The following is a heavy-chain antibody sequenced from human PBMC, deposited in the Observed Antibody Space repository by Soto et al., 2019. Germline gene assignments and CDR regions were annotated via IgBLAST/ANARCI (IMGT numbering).Heavy chain of an antibody. CDR1: GFPFSSYG. Sequence: QVQLVESGGGVVQPGRSLRLSCAASGFPFSSYGMHWVRQAPGKGLDWVGVIWYDGSNKDYAESVKGRFTISRDNSKNMLYLQMHSLRADDTAVYYCASSINWGQGTLVTVSS. J-gene: IGHJ4*02. CDR2: IWYDGSNK. V-gene: IGHV3-33*03. CDR3: ASSIN.